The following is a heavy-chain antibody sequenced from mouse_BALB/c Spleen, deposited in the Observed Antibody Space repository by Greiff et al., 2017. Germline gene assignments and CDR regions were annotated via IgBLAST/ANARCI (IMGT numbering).Heavy chain of an antibody. CDR3: ARSGTVVATPMEY. D-gene: IGHD1-1*01. Sequence: EVKLQESGPSLVKPSQTLSLTCSVTGDSITSGYWNWIRKFPGNKLEYMGYISYSGSTYYNPSLKSRISITRDTSKNQYYLQLNSVTTEDTATYYCARSGTVVATPMEYWGQGTSVTVSS. J-gene: IGHJ4*01. CDR2: ISYSGST. V-gene: IGHV3-8*02. CDR1: GDSITSGY.